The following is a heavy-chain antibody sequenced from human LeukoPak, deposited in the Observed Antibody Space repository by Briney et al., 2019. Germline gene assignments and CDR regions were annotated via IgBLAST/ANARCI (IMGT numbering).Heavy chain of an antibody. Sequence: SQTLSLTCAISGDSVSSNSAAWNWIRQSPSRGLEWLGRTYYRSKWFNDYAASVESRITINPDTSKNQFALQLNSVTPDDTAVYYCARDGEPNSSGWSNWFDPWGQGTLVTVSS. CDR2: TYYRSKWFN. V-gene: IGHV6-1*01. J-gene: IGHJ5*02. D-gene: IGHD6-19*01. CDR3: ARDGEPNSSGWSNWFDP. CDR1: GDSVSSNSAA.